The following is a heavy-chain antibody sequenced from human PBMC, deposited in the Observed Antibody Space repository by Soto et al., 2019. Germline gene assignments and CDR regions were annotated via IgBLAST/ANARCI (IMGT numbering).Heavy chain of an antibody. D-gene: IGHD3-22*01. CDR2: VYYSGST. CDR1: GASISSSY. CDR3: ARGYYDSRGQSNTFDI. V-gene: IGHV4-59*01. Sequence: QVQLQESGPGLVKPSETLSLTCTVSGASISSSYWSWIRQSPGKGLERIGYVYYSGSTNYNPSLMSRVAISVDTSRNKFSLKLRSVTAADTAVYYCARGYYDSRGQSNTFDIWGQGTMVTVSS. J-gene: IGHJ3*02.